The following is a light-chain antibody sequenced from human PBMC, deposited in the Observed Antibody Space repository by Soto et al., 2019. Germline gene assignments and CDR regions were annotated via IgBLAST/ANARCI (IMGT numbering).Light chain of an antibody. J-gene: IGKJ3*01. Sequence: DIQMTQSPSSLSASVGDRVTITCRASHDITDYLAWYQQKPGEVPKLLIYSASTLHSGVPSRFSGSGSGTDFTLTITSLHTADVASYYCQKYGGVPPFTFGLGSKVDIK. CDR3: QKYGGVPPFT. CDR2: SAS. CDR1: HDITDY. V-gene: IGKV1-27*01.